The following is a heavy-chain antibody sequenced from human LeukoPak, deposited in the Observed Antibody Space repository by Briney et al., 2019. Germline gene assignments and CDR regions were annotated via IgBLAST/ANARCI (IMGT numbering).Heavy chain of an antibody. J-gene: IGHJ6*03. Sequence: PGGPLRLSCAASGFTFSSYAMHWVRQAPGKGLEWVAVISYDGSNKYYADSVKGRFTISRDNSKNTLYLQMNSLRAEDTALYYCARDTRYFEYYYMDIWGKGTTVTVSS. CDR2: ISYDGSNK. D-gene: IGHD3-9*01. V-gene: IGHV3-30*04. CDR1: GFTFSSYA. CDR3: ARDTRYFEYYYMDI.